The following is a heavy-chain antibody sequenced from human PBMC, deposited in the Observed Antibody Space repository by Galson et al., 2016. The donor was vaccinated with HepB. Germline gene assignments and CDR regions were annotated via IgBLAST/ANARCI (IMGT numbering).Heavy chain of an antibody. CDR2: TYYRSKWYN. V-gene: IGHV6-1*01. J-gene: IGHJ6*02. CDR1: GDSVSSDSAA. D-gene: IGHD4-17*01. Sequence: CAISGDSVSSDSAAWNWIRQSPTRGLEWLGRTYYRSKWYNEYAASVKSRVNINPDTSKNQFSLQLNSATPEDAAVYYCARDVPVPVQPYFYYGLDVWGQGTAVTVSS. CDR3: ARDVPVPVQPYFYYGLDV.